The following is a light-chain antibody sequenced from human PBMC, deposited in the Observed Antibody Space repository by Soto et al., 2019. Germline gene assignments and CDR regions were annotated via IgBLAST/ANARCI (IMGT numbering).Light chain of an antibody. CDR1: RSVSSSY. J-gene: IGKJ1*01. Sequence: EIVLTQSPGTLSLSPGERATLSCRASRSVSSSYLAWYQQKPGQAPRLLIYGASSRATGIPDRFSGSGSGTDFTLTISSLEPEDFAVYYCQQYGSSPWTFGQGTKVDIK. CDR3: QQYGSSPWT. V-gene: IGKV3-20*01. CDR2: GAS.